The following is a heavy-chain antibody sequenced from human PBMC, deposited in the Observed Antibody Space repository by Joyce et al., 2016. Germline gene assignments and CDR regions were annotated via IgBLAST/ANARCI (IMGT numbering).Heavy chain of an antibody. J-gene: IGHJ5*02. Sequence: EVQLVQSGAEVKKPGESLKISCKDSGYSFTTYWIAWVRQMPGKGMDWVGIVCPDGSDTAYSPSFQGRVTISADKSISTAYRQWSRLRASDTAIYYCARGLGNGTVLTAGKFDPWGQGTLVTVSS. CDR2: VCPDGSDT. D-gene: IGHD7-27*01. CDR3: ARGLGNGTVLTAGKFDP. V-gene: IGHV5-51*01. CDR1: GYSFTTYW.